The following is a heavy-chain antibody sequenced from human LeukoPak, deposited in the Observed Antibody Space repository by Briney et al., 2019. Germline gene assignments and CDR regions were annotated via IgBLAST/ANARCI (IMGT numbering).Heavy chain of an antibody. CDR3: ARVNSGDLDY. V-gene: IGHV4-59*12. J-gene: IGHJ4*02. CDR2: IYYSGST. CDR1: GGSISSYY. Sequence: SETLSLTCTVSGGSISSYYWSWIRQPPGKGLEWIGYIYYSGSTNYNPSLKSRVTMSVDTSKNQFSLKLSSVTAADTAVYYCARVNSGDLDYWGQGTLVTVSS. D-gene: IGHD2-21*02.